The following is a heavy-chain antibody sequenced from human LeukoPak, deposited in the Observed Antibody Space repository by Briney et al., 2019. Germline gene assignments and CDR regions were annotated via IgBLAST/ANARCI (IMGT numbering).Heavy chain of an antibody. CDR3: ARDFAGTTSSDY. J-gene: IGHJ4*02. Sequence: GGSLRLSCAASGFTFSSYSMNWVRQAPGKGLEWVSSISSSSSYIYYADSVKDRFTISRDNAKNSLYLQMNSLRAEDTAVYYCARDFAGTTSSDYWGQGTLVTVSS. V-gene: IGHV3-21*01. D-gene: IGHD1-7*01. CDR1: GFTFSSYS. CDR2: ISSSSSYI.